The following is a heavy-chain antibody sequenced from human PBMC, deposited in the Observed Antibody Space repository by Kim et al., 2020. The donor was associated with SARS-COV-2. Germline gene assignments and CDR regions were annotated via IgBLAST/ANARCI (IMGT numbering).Heavy chain of an antibody. V-gene: IGHV3-74*03. CDR2: VDPYGFLT. J-gene: IGHJ5*02. CDR1: GFSFSTYW. D-gene: IGHD2-15*01. Sequence: GGSLRLSCAASGFSFSTYWMHWVRQAPGKGLVWVSRVDPYGFLTTYADSVKGRFTISRDNAKNTLYLQMNSLRVEDTAVYYCATSEPRICGTLKFDPWGRGTLVTVDS. CDR3: ATSEPRICGTLKFDP.